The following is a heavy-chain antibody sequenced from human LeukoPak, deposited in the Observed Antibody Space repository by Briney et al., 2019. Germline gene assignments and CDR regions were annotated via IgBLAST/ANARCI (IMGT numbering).Heavy chain of an antibody. CDR2: INPNSGGT. J-gene: IGHJ4*02. Sequence: ASVKVSCKASGYTFTGYYMHWVRQAPGQGLEWMGWINPNSGGTNYAQKFQGRVTMTRDTSISTAHMELSRLRSDDTAVYYCARGARNYDYVWGSYRYFDYWGQGTLVTVSS. CDR1: GYTFTGYY. D-gene: IGHD3-16*02. CDR3: ARGARNYDYVWGSYRYFDY. V-gene: IGHV1-2*02.